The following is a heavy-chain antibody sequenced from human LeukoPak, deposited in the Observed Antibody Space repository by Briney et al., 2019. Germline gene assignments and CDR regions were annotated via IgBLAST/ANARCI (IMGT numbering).Heavy chain of an antibody. D-gene: IGHD5-18*01. V-gene: IGHV4-39*01. CDR3: ARYMSSTAQDY. CDR2: IYNGGGT. J-gene: IGHJ4*02. Sequence: SETLSLTCTVSGGSISTSNYYWGWIRQAPGKGLEWIGSIYNGGGTHYNPSLKSRVTISIDTSKNQFSLNLSSVTAADTAVYYCARYMSSTAQDYWGQGTLVTLSS. CDR1: GGSISTSNYY.